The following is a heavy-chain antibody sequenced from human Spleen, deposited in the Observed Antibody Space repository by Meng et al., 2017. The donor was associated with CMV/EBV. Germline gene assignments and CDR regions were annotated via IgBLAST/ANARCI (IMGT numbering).Heavy chain of an antibody. CDR3: ARSLSLSIAWYSSSSDYYYYGMDV. J-gene: IGHJ6*02. Sequence: GESLKISCAASGFTFSSYAMSWVRQTPGKGLEWVSVSYGGGTTYYVDSVKGRFTISRDNSKNTLYLQMNSLRAEDTAVYYCARSLSLSIAWYSSSSDYYYYGMDVWGQGTTVTISS. D-gene: IGHD6-6*01. V-gene: IGHV3-23*03. CDR1: GFTFSSYA. CDR2: SYGGGTT.